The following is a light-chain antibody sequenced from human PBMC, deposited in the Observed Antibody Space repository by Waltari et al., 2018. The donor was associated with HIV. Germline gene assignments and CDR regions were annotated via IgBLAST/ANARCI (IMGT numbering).Light chain of an antibody. Sequence: QSILTRPPSVSAAPGHNVTISCPGTTSNISNNYVSWYQHLPGTAPKLLIFENDKQQSEIPDRFSSSKSGTSATLRIIGLQPGDEADYYCGTWDTSLTAYVFTTGTKVSV. CDR3: GTWDTSLTAYV. J-gene: IGLJ1*01. CDR1: TSNISNNY. CDR2: END. V-gene: IGLV1-51*02.